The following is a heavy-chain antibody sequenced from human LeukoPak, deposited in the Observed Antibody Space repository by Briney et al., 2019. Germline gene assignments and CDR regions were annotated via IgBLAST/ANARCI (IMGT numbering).Heavy chain of an antibody. CDR3: ARGATVTTFSLSWFDP. Sequence: ASVTVSCKASGYTFTGYYMHWVRRAPGQGLEWMGWINPNSGGTNYAQKFQGWVTMTRDTSISTAYMELSRLRSDDTAVYYCARGATVTTFSLSWFDPWGQGTLVTVSS. D-gene: IGHD4-17*01. CDR1: GYTFTGYY. J-gene: IGHJ5*02. V-gene: IGHV1-2*04. CDR2: INPNSGGT.